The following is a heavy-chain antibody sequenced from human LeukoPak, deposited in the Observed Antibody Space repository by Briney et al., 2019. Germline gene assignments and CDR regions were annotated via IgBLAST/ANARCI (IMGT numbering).Heavy chain of an antibody. CDR1: GFTFSSYA. CDR2: ISGSGGST. Sequence: GGSLRLSCAASGFTFSSYAMSWVRQAPGKGLEWVSAISGSGGSTYYADSVKGRFTISRDNSKNTLYLQMNSLRAEGTAVYYCAKGALRYFDWLLPSYYFDYWGQGTLVTVSS. D-gene: IGHD3-9*01. CDR3: AKGALRYFDWLLPSYYFDY. J-gene: IGHJ4*02. V-gene: IGHV3-23*01.